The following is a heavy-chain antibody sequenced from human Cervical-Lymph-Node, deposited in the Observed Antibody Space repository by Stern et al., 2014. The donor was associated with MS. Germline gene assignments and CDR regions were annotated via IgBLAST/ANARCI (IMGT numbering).Heavy chain of an antibody. D-gene: IGHD5-24*01. V-gene: IGHV1-69*01. CDR3: ARVIGDGYDSLDD. J-gene: IGHJ4*02. CDR2: IIAIIGTT. CDR1: GGTLSSNT. Sequence: VQLVESGAEVRKPGSSGKVSCKVSGGTLSSNTIVWVRQAPGQGLQWMGGIIAIIGTTDYAQKFHDRFTITADESTNTVYMEVTSLTSEDTAVYYCARVIGDGYDSLDDWGQGTLVTVSS.